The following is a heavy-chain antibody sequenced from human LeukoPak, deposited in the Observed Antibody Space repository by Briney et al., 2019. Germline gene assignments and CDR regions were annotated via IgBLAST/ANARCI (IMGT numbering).Heavy chain of an antibody. CDR3: ARLLLFSKSLDY. J-gene: IGHJ4*02. CDR2: IYYSGST. CDR1: GGSISSGSYY. Sequence: SETLSLTCTVSGGSISSGSYYWGWIRQPPGKGLEWIGRIYYSGSTYYNPSLKSRVTISVDTSKNQFSLKLSSVTAADTAVYYCARLLLFSKSLDYWGQGTLVTVSS. V-gene: IGHV4-39*01.